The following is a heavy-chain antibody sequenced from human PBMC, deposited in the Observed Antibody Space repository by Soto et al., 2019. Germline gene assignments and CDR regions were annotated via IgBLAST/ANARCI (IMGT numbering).Heavy chain of an antibody. CDR1: GFTFSSYA. J-gene: IGHJ4*02. CDR2: IGGSGAGT. D-gene: IGHD3-9*01. V-gene: IGHV3-23*01. CDR3: AKGDILTGSRQGWDY. Sequence: EVQLLESGGGLVQPGGSLRLSCVASGFTFSSYAMSWVRQAPGRGLECVSSIGGSGAGTYYSDSVRGRFTISRDNSKNTQDLQMDSLRAEDTAVYYCAKGDILTGSRQGWDYWGQGTLVTVSS.